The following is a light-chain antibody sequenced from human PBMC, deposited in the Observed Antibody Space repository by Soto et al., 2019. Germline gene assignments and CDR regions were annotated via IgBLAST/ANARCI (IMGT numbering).Light chain of an antibody. J-gene: IGKJ1*01. V-gene: IGKV3-15*01. CDR2: GAA. CDR1: QSVGSN. Sequence: EIVMTQSPATLSVSPGERATLSCRARQSVGSNLAWYQQKPGQAPRLLIYGAATRATGIPARFSGSGSGTEFTLTSSSLQSEDIALYFCQQYNNWPPDRTFGQGTNVEIK. CDR3: QQYNNWPPDRT.